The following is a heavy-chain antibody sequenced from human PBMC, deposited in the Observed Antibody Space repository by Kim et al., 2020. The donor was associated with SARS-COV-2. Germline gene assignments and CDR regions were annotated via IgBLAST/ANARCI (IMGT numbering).Heavy chain of an antibody. J-gene: IGHJ4*02. Sequence: GNTNYALTLKGRVTMTTDTSTCTAYMELRSLRSDDTAVYYCARGAGPGDYWGQGTLVTVSS. V-gene: IGHV1-18*01. CDR2: GNT. D-gene: IGHD6-19*01. CDR3: ARGAGPGDY.